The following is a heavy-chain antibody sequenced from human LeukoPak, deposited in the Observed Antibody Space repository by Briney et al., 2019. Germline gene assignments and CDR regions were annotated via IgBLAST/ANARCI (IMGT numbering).Heavy chain of an antibody. V-gene: IGHV1-2*02. CDR2: INPNSGGT. CDR1: GYTFTGYY. CDR3: ARDWIPGSFDAFDM. Sequence: ASVKVSCKASGYTFTGYYMHWVRQAPGQGLEWLGRINPNSGGTNYPQKFQGRVTMTRDTSISTAYMELSRLRSDDTAVYYCARDWIPGSFDAFDMWGQGTMVTVSS. D-gene: IGHD2-2*03. J-gene: IGHJ3*02.